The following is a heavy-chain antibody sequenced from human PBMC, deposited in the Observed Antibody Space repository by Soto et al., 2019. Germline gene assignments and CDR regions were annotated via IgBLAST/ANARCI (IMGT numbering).Heavy chain of an antibody. J-gene: IGHJ4*02. CDR1: GFTFSSYS. CDR2: ISSSSSYI. Sequence: EVQLVESGGGLVKPGGSLRLSCAASGFTFSSYSMNWVRQAPGKGLEWVSSISSSSSYIYYADSVKGRFTLSRDNAKNSLYLQMNSLRAEDTAVYYWARDQPGYSYGYGLGYWGQGTLVTVSS. D-gene: IGHD5-18*01. V-gene: IGHV3-21*01. CDR3: ARDQPGYSYGYGLGY.